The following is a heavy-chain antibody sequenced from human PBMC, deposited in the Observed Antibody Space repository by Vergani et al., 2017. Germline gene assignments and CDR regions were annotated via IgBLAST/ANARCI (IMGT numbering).Heavy chain of an antibody. CDR3: ARWRRSRNQGFDY. V-gene: IGHV4-59*12. CDR1: GGSISSYY. J-gene: IGHJ4*02. CDR2: IYYSGST. D-gene: IGHD1-14*01. Sequence: QVQLQESGPGLVKPSETLSLTCTVSGGSISSYYWSWIRQPPGKGLEWIGYIYYSGSTTYNPSLKSRVTISVDTSKNQFALKLSSVTAADTAVYYCARWRRSRNQGFDYWGQGTLVTVSS.